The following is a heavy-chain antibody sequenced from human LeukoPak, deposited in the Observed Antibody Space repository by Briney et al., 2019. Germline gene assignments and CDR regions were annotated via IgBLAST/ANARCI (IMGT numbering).Heavy chain of an antibody. CDR3: ARDDGGLNGFDY. Sequence: SVKVSCKASGGTFSSYAISWVRQAPGQGLEWMGRIIPILGIVNYAQKFQGRVTITADKSTSTAYMELSSLRSEDTAVYYCARDDGGLNGFDYWGQGTLVTVSS. CDR2: IIPILGIV. D-gene: IGHD5-24*01. V-gene: IGHV1-69*04. CDR1: GGTFSSYA. J-gene: IGHJ4*02.